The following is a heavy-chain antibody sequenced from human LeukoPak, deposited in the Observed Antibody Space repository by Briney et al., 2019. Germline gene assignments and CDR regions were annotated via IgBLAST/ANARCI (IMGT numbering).Heavy chain of an antibody. CDR1: GFTVTSNY. CDR2: TYPSGRT. V-gene: IGHV3-66*01. J-gene: IGHJ5*02. Sequence: GGSLRLSCAASGFTVTSNYFNWVRQAPGKGLEWVSVTYPSGRTFYSDSVKGRFTISRDNSKNTLYLQMNSLRVDDTAVYYCARGLATDLWGQGTLVTVSS. CDR3: ARGLATDL.